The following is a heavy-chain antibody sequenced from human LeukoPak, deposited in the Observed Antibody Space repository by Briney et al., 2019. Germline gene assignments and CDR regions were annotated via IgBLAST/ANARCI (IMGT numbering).Heavy chain of an antibody. CDR2: INHSGST. CDR3: ARGGPVYSSSWYWFDP. J-gene: IGHJ5*02. D-gene: IGHD6-13*01. CDR1: GGSFSGYY. Sequence: SETLSLTCAVYGGSFSGYYWSWTRQPPGKGLEWIGEINHSGSTNYNPSLKSRVTISVDTSKNQFSLKLSSVTAADTAVYYCARGGPVYSSSWYWFDPWGQGTLVTVSS. V-gene: IGHV4-34*01.